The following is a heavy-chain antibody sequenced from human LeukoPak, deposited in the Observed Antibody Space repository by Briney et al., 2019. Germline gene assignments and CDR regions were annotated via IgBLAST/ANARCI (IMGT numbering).Heavy chain of an antibody. D-gene: IGHD6-13*01. V-gene: IGHV4-4*09. J-gene: IGHJ4*02. CDR2: IYTSGST. CDR1: GGSISSYY. CDR3: ARHGTAAAGTFDY. Sequence: SETLSLTCTVSGGSISSYYWSWIRQPPGKGLEWIGYIYTSGSTNHNPSLKSRVTISVDTSKNQFSLKLSSVTAADTAVYYCARHGTAAAGTFDYWGQGTLVTVSS.